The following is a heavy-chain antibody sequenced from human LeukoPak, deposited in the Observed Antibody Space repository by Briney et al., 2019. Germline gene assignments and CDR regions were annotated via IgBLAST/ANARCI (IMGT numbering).Heavy chain of an antibody. V-gene: IGHV4-59*01. CDR3: AHSKRGGGYYINAFAV. CDR1: GASISAYY. Sequence: SETLSLTCTVSGASISAYYWSWIRQPPGKGLEWIGYSYSGGNANYNPSLKSRVTISIDTSENQFSLRLTSVTAAGTAVYFCAHSKRGGGYYINAFAVWGQGALVTISS. J-gene: IGHJ3*01. D-gene: IGHD1-26*01. CDR2: SYSGGNA.